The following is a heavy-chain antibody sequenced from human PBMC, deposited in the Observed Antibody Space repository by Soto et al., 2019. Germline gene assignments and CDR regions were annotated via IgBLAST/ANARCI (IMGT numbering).Heavy chain of an antibody. Sequence: ASVKVACKASGYSFTNNYVTCVRQATGQGLEWMGWMNPGSGDTGCAQKFQGRVTMTRDISIATAYMELSSLRSDDTAIYYCARMATFGSLNWFDPWGQGTLVTVSS. J-gene: IGHJ5*02. CDR1: GYSFTNNY. D-gene: IGHD3-16*01. CDR3: ARMATFGSLNWFDP. CDR2: MNPGSGDT. V-gene: IGHV1-8*01.